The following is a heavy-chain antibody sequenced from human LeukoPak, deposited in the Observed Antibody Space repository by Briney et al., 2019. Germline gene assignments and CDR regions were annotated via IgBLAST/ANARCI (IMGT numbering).Heavy chain of an antibody. CDR3: GRALGSPLDY. D-gene: IGHD1-26*01. CDR1: GFTFSSYE. Sequence: GGSLRLSCAASGFTFSSYEMNWVRQVPGKGLVWVSRINSDGSSTAYADSVKGRFTISRDNAKSTLYLQMNSLRVEDTAVYYCGRALGSPLDYWGQGTLVTVS. J-gene: IGHJ4*02. CDR2: INSDGSST. V-gene: IGHV3-74*01.